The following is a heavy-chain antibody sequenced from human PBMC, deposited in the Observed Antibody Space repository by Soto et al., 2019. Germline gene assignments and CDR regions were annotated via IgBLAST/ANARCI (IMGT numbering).Heavy chain of an antibody. D-gene: IGHD5-18*01. V-gene: IGHV5-51*01. CDR1: GYSFTSYW. CDR3: AATGYTYGYHVDH. Sequence: GESLKISCKGSGYSFTSYWIGWVRQMPGKGLEWMGIIYPGDSDTRYSPSFQGHGTISTDKSISTAHLQWSSLKVSDTAMYYCAATGYTYGYHVDHWGQGTQVTVSS. J-gene: IGHJ4*02. CDR2: IYPGDSDT.